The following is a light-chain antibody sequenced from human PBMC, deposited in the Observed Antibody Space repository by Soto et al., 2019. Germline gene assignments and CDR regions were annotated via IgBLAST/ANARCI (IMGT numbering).Light chain of an antibody. CDR2: TAS. CDR1: QGVSTW. Sequence: DIQITQSPSSVSASVGVRLSISRRASQGVSTWVAWYQQQPGTAPNLLSHTASSLQRAVPSRFRGSGTGTDFTLTISGLKPESFATYYCQQAARFPITFGQGTRLEIK. J-gene: IGKJ5*01. V-gene: IGKV1-12*01. CDR3: QQAARFPIT.